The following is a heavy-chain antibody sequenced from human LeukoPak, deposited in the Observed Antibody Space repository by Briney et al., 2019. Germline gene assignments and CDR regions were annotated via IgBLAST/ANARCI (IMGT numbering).Heavy chain of an antibody. J-gene: IGHJ4*02. Sequence: GESLRLSCAASGFTVSTNYMSWVRQAPGKGLEWVSVIYSDGNTYYADSVKGRFTISRDNSKNMLYLQMNSLRAEDTAVYYCARDTSAAGTRYFDYWGQGTLVTVSS. D-gene: IGHD6-13*01. CDR3: ARDTSAAGTRYFDY. CDR1: GFTVSTNY. CDR2: IYSDGNT. V-gene: IGHV3-66*01.